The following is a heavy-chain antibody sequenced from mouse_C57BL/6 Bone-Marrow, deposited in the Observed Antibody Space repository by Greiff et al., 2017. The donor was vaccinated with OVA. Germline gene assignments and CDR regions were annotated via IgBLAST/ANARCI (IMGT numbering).Heavy chain of an antibody. Sequence: VQLQQSGPGLVKPSQSLSLTCSVTGYSITSGYYWNWIRQFPGNKLEWMGYISYDGSNNYNPSLKNRISITRDTSKNQFFLKLNSVTTEDTATYYCARGSNYPYYFDYWGQGTTLTVSS. CDR1: GYSITSGYY. CDR2: ISYDGSN. CDR3: ARGSNYPYYFDY. V-gene: IGHV3-6*01. D-gene: IGHD2-5*01. J-gene: IGHJ2*01.